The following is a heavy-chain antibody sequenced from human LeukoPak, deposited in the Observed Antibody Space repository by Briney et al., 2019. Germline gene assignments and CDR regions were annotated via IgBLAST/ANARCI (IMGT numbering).Heavy chain of an antibody. CDR3: VAVQKNWFDL. V-gene: IGHV4-59*11. D-gene: IGHD1-1*01. CDR1: GGSISSHY. J-gene: IGHJ5*02. CDR2: IYYSGST. Sequence: SETLSLTCTVSGGSISSHYWSWIRQPPGKGLEWIGYIYYSGSTNYNPSLKSRVTISVDTSKNQFSLKLSSVTAADTAVYYCVAVQKNWFDLWGQETLVTVSS.